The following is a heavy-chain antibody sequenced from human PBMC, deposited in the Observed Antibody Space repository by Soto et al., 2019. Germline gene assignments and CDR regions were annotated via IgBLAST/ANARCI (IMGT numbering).Heavy chain of an antibody. CDR1: GGSISSSSYY. Sequence: SETLSLTCTVSGGSISSSSYYWGWIRQPPGKGLEWIGSIYYSGSTYYNPSLKSRVTISVDTSKNQFSLKLSSVTAADTAVYYCALRSPSYGMDVWGQGTTLTVSS. V-gene: IGHV4-39*01. CDR3: ALRSPSYGMDV. CDR2: IYYSGST. J-gene: IGHJ6*02. D-gene: IGHD3-10*01.